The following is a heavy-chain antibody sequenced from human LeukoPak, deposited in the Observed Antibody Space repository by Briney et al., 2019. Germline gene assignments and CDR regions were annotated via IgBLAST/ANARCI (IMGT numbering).Heavy chain of an antibody. CDR1: GFTFSSYW. Sequence: GGSLRLSCAASGFTFSSYWMHWVRQAPGKGLEWVGHIKTKTDGGTTDYAAPVKGRFTISRDDSKSTLYLQMNSLKTEDTAVYYCSTQKDYYYYYYMDVWGKGTTVTVSS. J-gene: IGHJ6*03. CDR3: STQKDYYYYYYMDV. V-gene: IGHV3-15*01. CDR2: IKTKTDGGTT.